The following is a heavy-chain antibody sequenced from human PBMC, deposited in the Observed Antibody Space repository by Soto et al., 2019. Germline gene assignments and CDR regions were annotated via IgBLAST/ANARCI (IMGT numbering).Heavy chain of an antibody. CDR1: GYTFTGYA. V-gene: IGHV1-3*01. Sequence: ASVKVSCKASGYTFTGYAMHWVRQAPGQRLEWMGWINAGNGNTKYSQKFQGRVTITRDTSASTAYMELSSLRSEDTAVYYCTRTLTPNPAEYFQHWGQGTLVTVSS. CDR3: TRTLTPNPAEYFQH. CDR2: INAGNGNT. J-gene: IGHJ1*01.